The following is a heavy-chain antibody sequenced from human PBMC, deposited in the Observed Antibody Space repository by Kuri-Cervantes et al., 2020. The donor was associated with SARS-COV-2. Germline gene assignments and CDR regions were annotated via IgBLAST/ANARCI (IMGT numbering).Heavy chain of an antibody. CDR1: GFAFSSYW. CDR2: IKQDGSEK. D-gene: IGHD6-13*01. J-gene: IGHJ5*02. V-gene: IGHV3-7*04. CDR3: ARAGYSSSRNRGWFDP. Sequence: GPLTHSCAASGFAFSSYWMSWVRQAPGKGLEWVANIKQDGSEKYYVDCVKGRFTISRDKAKNSLYLPMNSLTAADTGVYYCARAGYSSSRNRGWFDPWGQGTLVTVSS.